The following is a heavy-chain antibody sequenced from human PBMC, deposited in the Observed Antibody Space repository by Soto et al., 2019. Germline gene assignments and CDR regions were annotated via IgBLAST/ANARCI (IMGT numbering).Heavy chain of an antibody. CDR3: VHPYSDSSSYYGYFDY. CDR1: GFSLSTSGVG. D-gene: IGHD3-22*01. CDR2: IYWDDDE. Sequence: SGPTLVNPTQTLTLTCTFSGFSLSTSGVGVGWIRQPPGKALEWLALIYWDDDERYSPSLKSRLTITKDTSKKQVVLTMTNMDPVDTATYYCVHPYSDSSSYYGYFDYWGQGTTVTVSS. V-gene: IGHV2-5*02. J-gene: IGHJ4*03.